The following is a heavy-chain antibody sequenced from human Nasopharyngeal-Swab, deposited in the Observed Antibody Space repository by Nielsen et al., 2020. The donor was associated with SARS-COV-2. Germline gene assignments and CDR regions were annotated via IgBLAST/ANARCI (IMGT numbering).Heavy chain of an antibody. CDR3: ARHPTTAFDY. CDR2: IYYSGST. CDR1: GGSISSSNW. J-gene: IGHJ4*02. D-gene: IGHD4-11*01. Sequence: SETLSLTCAVSGGSISSSNWWSWVRQPPGKGLEWIGSIYYSGSTYYNPSLKSRVTISVDTSKNQFSLKLSSVTAADTAVYYCARHPTTAFDYWGQGTLVTVSS. V-gene: IGHV4-39*01.